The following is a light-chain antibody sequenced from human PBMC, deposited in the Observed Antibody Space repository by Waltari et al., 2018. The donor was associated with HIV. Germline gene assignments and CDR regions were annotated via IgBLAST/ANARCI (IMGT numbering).Light chain of an antibody. Sequence: QSALTQSASVSGSPGQSITISCTGTSSDVGGYNYVSWYQQHPGKAPKLMIYDVSKRPSGVSNRFSGSKSGNTAALTISGLQAEDEADYYCSSYTSSSTYVFVTGTKVTVL. J-gene: IGLJ1*01. CDR2: DVS. CDR3: SSYTSSSTYV. V-gene: IGLV2-14*01. CDR1: SSDVGGYNY.